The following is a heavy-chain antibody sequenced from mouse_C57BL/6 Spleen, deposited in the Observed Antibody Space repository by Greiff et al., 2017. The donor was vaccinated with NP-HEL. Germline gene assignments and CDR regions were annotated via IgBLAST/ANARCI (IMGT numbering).Heavy chain of an antibody. CDR3: ASDDMYGGYYAMDY. J-gene: IGHJ4*01. D-gene: IGHD1-1*02. Sequence: VQLQQSGAELAKPGASVKLSCKASGYTFTSYWMHWVKQRPGQGLEWIGYINPSSGYTKYNQKFKDKATSTADKSSSTAYMQLSSLTYEDSAVYYCASDDMYGGYYAMDYWGQGTSVTVSA. CDR2: INPSSGYT. CDR1: GYTFTSYW. V-gene: IGHV1-7*01.